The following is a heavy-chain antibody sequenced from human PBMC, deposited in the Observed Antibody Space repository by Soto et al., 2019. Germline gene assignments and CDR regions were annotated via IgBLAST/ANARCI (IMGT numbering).Heavy chain of an antibody. J-gene: IGHJ5*01. Sequence: EVQLLESGGVLVQPGGSLRLSCAASGFIFSSYHMSWVRQAPGKGLEWVSFISDSGGRTNYADPVKGRFTIARDNPKNKLFLQMNSLRADDTDGYYCSKGYISSSGFDSWGRGALVTVSS. V-gene: IGHV3-23*01. CDR1: GFIFSSYH. D-gene: IGHD6-6*01. CDR2: ISDSGGRT. CDR3: SKGYISSSGFDS.